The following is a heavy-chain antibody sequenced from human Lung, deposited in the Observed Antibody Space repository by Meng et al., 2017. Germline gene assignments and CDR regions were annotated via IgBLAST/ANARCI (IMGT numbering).Heavy chain of an antibody. J-gene: IGHJ5*02. CDR1: GRSISSSNW. V-gene: IGHV4-4*02. D-gene: IGHD3-10*01. CDR3: ARGSITMVRGVSVFDP. Sequence: QVDVEELGPGVVSPSGTRSLTFAVSGRSISSSNWGSWVRQPPGKGLEWIGEIYHSGSTNYNPSLKSRVTISVDKSKNQFSLKLSSVTAADTAVYYCARGSITMVRGVSVFDPWGQGTLVTVSS. CDR2: IYHSGST.